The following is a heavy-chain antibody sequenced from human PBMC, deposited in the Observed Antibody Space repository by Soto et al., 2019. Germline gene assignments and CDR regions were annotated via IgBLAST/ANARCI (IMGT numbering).Heavy chain of an antibody. Sequence: QVQLVQSGAEVKKPGASVKVSCKASGYSFTSYGVSWVRQAPGQGLERMGWISAYSGNTNYAQNFQGRVTMTTDTSTTTAYLELRSLRSDDTAVYYCVRTKWTDGWDFDYWGQGTLITVSS. CDR3: VRTKWTDGWDFDY. CDR2: ISAYSGNT. V-gene: IGHV1-18*01. D-gene: IGHD1-26*01. CDR1: GYSFTSYG. J-gene: IGHJ4*02.